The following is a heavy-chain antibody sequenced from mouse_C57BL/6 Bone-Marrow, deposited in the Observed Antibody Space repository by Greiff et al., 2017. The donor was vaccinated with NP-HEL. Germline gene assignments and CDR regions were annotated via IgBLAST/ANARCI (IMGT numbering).Heavy chain of an antibody. CDR1: GYAFTNYL. Sequence: QVQLQQSGAELVRPGTSVKVSCKASGYAFTNYLIEWVKPRPGQGLEWIGVINPGSGGTNYNEQFKGKATLTADKSSSTAYMQLSSLPSEDSAVYFWATQRRLRRGYFDYWGQGTTLTVSS. V-gene: IGHV1-54*01. CDR2: INPGSGGT. CDR3: ATQRRLRRGYFDY. J-gene: IGHJ2*01. D-gene: IGHD3-2*02.